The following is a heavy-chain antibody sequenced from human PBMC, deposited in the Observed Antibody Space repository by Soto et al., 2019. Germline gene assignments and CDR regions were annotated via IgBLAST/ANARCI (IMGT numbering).Heavy chain of an antibody. CDR2: IYSGGST. CDR3: ARDYIWGSYRPDAFDI. Sequence: GGSLRLSCAASGFTVSSNYMSWVRQAPGKGLEWVSVIYSGGSTYYADPVKGRFTISGHNSKNTLYLQMNSLRAEDTAVYYCARDYIWGSYRPDAFDIWGQGTMVTVSS. CDR1: GFTVSSNY. J-gene: IGHJ3*02. V-gene: IGHV3-53*04. D-gene: IGHD3-16*02.